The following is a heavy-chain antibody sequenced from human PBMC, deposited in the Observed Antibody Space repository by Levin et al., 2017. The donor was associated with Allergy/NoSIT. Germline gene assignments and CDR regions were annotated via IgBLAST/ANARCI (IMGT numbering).Heavy chain of an antibody. CDR1: GFTFDDYG. V-gene: IGHV3-20*04. J-gene: IGHJ3*02. Sequence: GESLKISCAASGFTFDDYGMSWVRQAPGKGLEWVSGINWNGCSTGYADSVKGRFTISRDNAKNSLYLQMNSLRAEDTALYYCARDSRRLRSRSAFDIWGQGTMVTVSS. CDR2: INWNGCST. CDR3: ARDSRRLRSRSAFDI. D-gene: IGHD5-12*01.